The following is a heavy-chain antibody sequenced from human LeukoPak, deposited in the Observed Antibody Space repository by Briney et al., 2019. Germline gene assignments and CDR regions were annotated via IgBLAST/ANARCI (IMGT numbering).Heavy chain of an antibody. CDR2: IYYSGST. CDR3: ARDRPRYSSPLWYFDY. D-gene: IGHD6-19*01. J-gene: IGHJ4*02. CDR1: GGSISSSSYY. V-gene: IGHV4-39*07. Sequence: SETLSLTCTVSGGSISSSSYYWGWIRQPPGKGLEWIGSIYYSGSTYYNPSLKSRVTISVDTSKNQFSLKLSSVTAADTAVYYCARDRPRYSSPLWYFDYWGQGTLVTVSS.